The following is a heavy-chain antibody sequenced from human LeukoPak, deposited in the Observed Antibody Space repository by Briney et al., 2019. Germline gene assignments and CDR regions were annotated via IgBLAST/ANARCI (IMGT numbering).Heavy chain of an antibody. J-gene: IGHJ5*02. V-gene: IGHV3-53*01. D-gene: IGHD1-26*01. CDR3: ARESGSYSSWFDP. CDR1: GFTVSSNY. Sequence: GGSLRLSCAASGFTVSSNYMSWVRQAPGKGLEWVSVIYSGGSTYYADSVKGRFTISRDNSKNTLYLQMNSLRAEDTAVYYCARESGSYSSWFDPWGQGTVVIVSS. CDR2: IYSGGST.